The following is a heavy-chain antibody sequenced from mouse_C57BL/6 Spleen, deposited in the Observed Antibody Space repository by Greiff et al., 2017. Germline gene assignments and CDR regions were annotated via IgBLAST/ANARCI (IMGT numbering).Heavy chain of an antibody. J-gene: IGHJ4*01. Sequence: VQLQQSGAELARPGASVKLSCKASGYTFTSYGISWVKQRTGQGLEWIGEIYPRSGNTYYNEKFKGKATLTADKSSSTAYMELRSLTSEDSAVYFCAREAYDYDVGAMDYWGQGTSVTVSS. CDR2: IYPRSGNT. CDR1: GYTFTSYG. V-gene: IGHV1-81*01. CDR3: AREAYDYDVGAMDY. D-gene: IGHD2-4*01.